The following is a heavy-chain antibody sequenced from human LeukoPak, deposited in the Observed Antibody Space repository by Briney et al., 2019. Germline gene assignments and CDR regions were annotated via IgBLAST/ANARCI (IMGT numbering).Heavy chain of an antibody. CDR2: ISSSGSTI. V-gene: IGHV3-11*04. J-gene: IGHJ6*02. D-gene: IGHD5-12*01. CDR3: ARAGKDIEWLRLFYYYGMDV. CDR1: GFTFSDYY. Sequence: GGSLRLSCAASGFTFSDYYMSWIRQAPGKGLEWVSYISSSGSTIYYADSVKGRFTISRDNAKNSLYLQMNSLRAEDTAVYYCARAGKDIEWLRLFYYYGMDVWGQGTTVTVSS.